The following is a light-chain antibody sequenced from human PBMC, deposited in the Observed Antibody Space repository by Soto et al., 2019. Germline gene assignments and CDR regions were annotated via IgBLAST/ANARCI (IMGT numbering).Light chain of an antibody. V-gene: IGKV3-20*01. Sequence: EIVLTQSPGTLSLSPGERATLSCRASQTVSGNYLAWYQQKPRQSPRLLIYGSSDRATGIPDRFSGSGSGTDFTLTITRVEPEDFAVYYCQQYGSSPPYTFGQGTKPEIK. CDR2: GSS. CDR1: QTVSGNY. J-gene: IGKJ2*01. CDR3: QQYGSSPPYT.